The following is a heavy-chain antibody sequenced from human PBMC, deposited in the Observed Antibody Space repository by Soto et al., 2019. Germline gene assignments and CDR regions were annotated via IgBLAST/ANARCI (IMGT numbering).Heavy chain of an antibody. Sequence: GGSLRLSCAASGFTFSSYAMSWVRQAPGKGLEWVSAISGSGGSTYYADSVKGRFTISRDNSKNTLYLQMNSLRAEDTAVYYCAKDQSSYYDYIWDKKTLYYFDYWGQGTLVTVSS. V-gene: IGHV3-23*01. J-gene: IGHJ4*02. CDR3: AKDQSSYYDYIWDKKTLYYFDY. D-gene: IGHD3-16*01. CDR2: ISGSGGST. CDR1: GFTFSSYA.